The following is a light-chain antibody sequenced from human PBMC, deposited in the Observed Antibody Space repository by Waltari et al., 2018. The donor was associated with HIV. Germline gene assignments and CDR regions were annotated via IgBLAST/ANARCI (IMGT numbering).Light chain of an antibody. CDR2: GNN. CDR3: QSYDSRLRAVV. CDR1: RSNTGAGYD. V-gene: IGLV1-40*01. Sequence: QSVLTQPPSVSGAPGQRVTISCTGSRSNTGAGYDVHWYQQLPGTAPKLLIYGNNNRPSGVPDRFSGSKSGTSVSLAITGLQAEDEADYFCQSYDSRLRAVVFGGGTKLTVL. J-gene: IGLJ2*01.